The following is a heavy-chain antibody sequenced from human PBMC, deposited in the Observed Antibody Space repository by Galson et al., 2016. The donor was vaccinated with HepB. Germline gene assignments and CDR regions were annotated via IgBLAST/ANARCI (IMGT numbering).Heavy chain of an antibody. CDR1: GFTFSNYA. J-gene: IGHJ6*02. Sequence: SLRLSCAASGFTFSNYAIHWVRQAPGKGLEWVAVISFDGGNKYYADSVKGRFTISRDNSKNTLYMQMNSLRAEDTAVYYCARDLLPPRQKYSHDYVVWYYGMDVWGQGTTVIVSS. CDR3: ARDLLPPRQKYSHDYVVWYYGMDV. CDR2: ISFDGGNK. D-gene: IGHD3-16*01. V-gene: IGHV3-30*04.